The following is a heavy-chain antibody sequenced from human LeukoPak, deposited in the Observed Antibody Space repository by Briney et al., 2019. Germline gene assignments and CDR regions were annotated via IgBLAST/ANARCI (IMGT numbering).Heavy chain of an antibody. V-gene: IGHV1-18*01. D-gene: IGHD6-6*01. J-gene: IGHJ6*02. CDR3: ARDQDSSSPGYYYYGMDV. CDR1: GYTFTSYD. Sequence: GASVKVSCKASGYTFTSYDINWVRQATGQGLEWMGWMNPNSGNTKYAQKLQGRVTMTTDTSTSTAYMELRSLRSDDTAVYYCARDQDSSSPGYYYYGMDVWGQGTTVTVSS. CDR2: MNPNSGNT.